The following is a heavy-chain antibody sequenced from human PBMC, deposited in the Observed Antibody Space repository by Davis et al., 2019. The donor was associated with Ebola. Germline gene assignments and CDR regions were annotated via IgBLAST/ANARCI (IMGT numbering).Heavy chain of an antibody. Sequence: AASVKVSCKAFGYTFTSYYMHWVRQAPGQGLDWMGIINPSGGSTSYAQKFQGRVTMTRDTSTSTVYMELSSLRSEDTAVYYCARQKSITIFGGEDFDYWGQGTLVTVSS. CDR3: ARQKSITIFGGEDFDY. CDR2: INPSGGST. CDR1: GYTFTSYY. J-gene: IGHJ4*02. V-gene: IGHV1-46*01. D-gene: IGHD3-3*01.